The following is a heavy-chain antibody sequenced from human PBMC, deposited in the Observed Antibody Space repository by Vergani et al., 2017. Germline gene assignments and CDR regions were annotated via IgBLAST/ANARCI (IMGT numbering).Heavy chain of an antibody. CDR2: INAGNGNT. V-gene: IGHV1-3*01. D-gene: IGHD6-13*01. CDR3: ARDRHSSSCYDNYYYYMDV. J-gene: IGHJ6*03. CDR1: GYTFTSYA. Sequence: QVQLVQSGAEVKKPGASVKVSCKASGYTFTSYAMHWVRQAPGQRLEWMGWINAGNGNTKYSQKFQGRVTITRDTSASTAYMELSSLRSEDTAVYYWARDRHSSSCYDNYYYYMDVWGKGTTVTVSS.